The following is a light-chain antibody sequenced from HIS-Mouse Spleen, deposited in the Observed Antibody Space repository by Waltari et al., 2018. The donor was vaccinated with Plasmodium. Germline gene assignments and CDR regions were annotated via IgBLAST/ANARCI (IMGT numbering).Light chain of an antibody. V-gene: IGLV3-21*02. CDR2: DDS. CDR3: QVWDSSSDHVV. CDR1: KLGSKR. J-gene: IGLJ2*01. Sequence: SYVLTQPPSVSVAPGQPARITCGGDKLGSKRLQWYQQKPGQAPVLVVYDDSDRPSGIPERFSGSNSGNTATLTISRVEAGDEADYYCQVWDSSSDHVVFGGGTKLTVL.